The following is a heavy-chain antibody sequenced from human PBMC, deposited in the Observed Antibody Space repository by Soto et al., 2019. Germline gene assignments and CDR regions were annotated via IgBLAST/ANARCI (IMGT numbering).Heavy chain of an antibody. J-gene: IGHJ6*02. CDR2: IYYSGST. V-gene: IGHV4-31*03. D-gene: IGHD3-3*01. Sequence: TADTLSLTCTVSGGSLSRGGYYWSWIRQHPGKGLEWIGYIYYSGSTYYNPSLKSRVTISVDTSKNQFSLKLSSVTAADTAVYYCAKFWSGPYYYYGMDVWGQGTTVTVSS. CDR1: GGSLSRGGYY. CDR3: AKFWSGPYYYYGMDV.